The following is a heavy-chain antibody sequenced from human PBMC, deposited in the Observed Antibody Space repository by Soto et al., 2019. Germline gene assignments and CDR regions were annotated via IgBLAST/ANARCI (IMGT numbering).Heavy chain of an antibody. CDR1: GGSISSSNW. CDR3: AAWGNYYDSSGPPFDY. V-gene: IGHV4-4*02. CDR2: IYHSGST. J-gene: IGHJ4*02. D-gene: IGHD3-22*01. Sequence: SETLSLTCAVSGGSISSSNWWSWVRQPPGKGLEWIGEIYHSGSTNYNPSLKSRVTISVDKSKNQFSLKLSSVTAADTAVYYCAAWGNYYDSSGPPFDYWGQGTLVTVSS.